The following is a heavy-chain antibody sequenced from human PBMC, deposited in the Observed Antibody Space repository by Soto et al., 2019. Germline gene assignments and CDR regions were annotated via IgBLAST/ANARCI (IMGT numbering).Heavy chain of an antibody. D-gene: IGHD6-13*01. CDR1: GFTFSSYA. V-gene: IGHV3-23*01. J-gene: IGHJ6*02. Sequence: GGSLRLSCAASGFTFSSYAMSWVRQAPGKGLEWVSAISGSGGSTYYADSVKGRFTISRDNSKNTLYLQMNSLRAEDTAVYYCAKGGYSSSWSVVYYYYYYGMDVWGQGTTVTVSS. CDR3: AKGGYSSSWSVVYYYYYYGMDV. CDR2: ISGSGGST.